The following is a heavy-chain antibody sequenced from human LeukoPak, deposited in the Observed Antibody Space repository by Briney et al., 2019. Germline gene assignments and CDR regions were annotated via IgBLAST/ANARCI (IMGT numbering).Heavy chain of an antibody. CDR1: GFTFSSYW. V-gene: IGHV3-7*01. D-gene: IGHD3-10*01. J-gene: IGHJ4*02. CDR3: ARDRIGFGEFYDY. Sequence: GGSLRLSCAASGFTFSSYWMSWVRQAPGKGLEWVANIKQDGSEKYCVDSVKGRFTISRDNAKNSLYLQMNSLRAEDTAVYYCARDRIGFGEFYDYWGQGTLVTVSS. CDR2: IKQDGSEK.